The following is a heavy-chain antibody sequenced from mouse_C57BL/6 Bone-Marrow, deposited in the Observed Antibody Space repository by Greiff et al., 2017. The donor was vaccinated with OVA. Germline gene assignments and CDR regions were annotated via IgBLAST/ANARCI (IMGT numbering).Heavy chain of an antibody. V-gene: IGHV1-58*01. CDR1: GYTFTSYG. D-gene: IGHD1-1*01. Sequence: EVQLHQSGAELVKMSCKTSGYTFTSYGINWVKQRPGQGLEWIGYIYIGNGYTEYNEKFKGKATLTSDTSSSTAYMQLSSLTSEDSAIYFCARWGLLPGAYWGQGTLVTVSA. J-gene: IGHJ3*01. CDR2: IYIGNGYT. CDR3: ARWGLLPGAY.